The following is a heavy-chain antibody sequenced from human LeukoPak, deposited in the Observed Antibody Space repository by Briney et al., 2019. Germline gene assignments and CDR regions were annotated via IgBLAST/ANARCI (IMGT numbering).Heavy chain of an antibody. CDR3: ARLRYYYGSGSYAGSYYMDV. V-gene: IGHV4-39*07. D-gene: IGHD3-10*01. Sequence: SETLSLTCTVSGGSISSSSYYWGWIRQPPGKGLEWIGSIYYSGSTYYNPSLKSRVTISVDTSKNQFSLKLSSVTAADTAVYYCARLRYYYGSGSYAGSYYMDVWGKGTTVTVSS. CDR1: GGSISSSSYY. J-gene: IGHJ6*03. CDR2: IYYSGST.